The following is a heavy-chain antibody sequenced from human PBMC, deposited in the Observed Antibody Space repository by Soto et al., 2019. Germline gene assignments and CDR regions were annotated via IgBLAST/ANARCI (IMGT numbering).Heavy chain of an antibody. CDR3: ARHGHNIYGFDV. Sequence: QVQPQESGPGLVKPSDTLSLTCAVPGGSINSVNWWSWVRQSPGKGLEWIGEMHPGGSTNYNPSLQSRVTVSMDKSRNQFSLRMSSVTAADTAVYFCARHGHNIYGFDVWGRGTTVTVSS. V-gene: IGHV4-4*02. J-gene: IGHJ6*01. D-gene: IGHD1-1*01. CDR2: MHPGGST. CDR1: GGSINSVNW.